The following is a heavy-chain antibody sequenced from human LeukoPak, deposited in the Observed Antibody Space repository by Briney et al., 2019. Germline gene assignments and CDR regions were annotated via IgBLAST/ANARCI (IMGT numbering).Heavy chain of an antibody. V-gene: IGHV3-23*01. CDR1: GFTFSSYA. CDR3: AKDRGMYYFDY. CDR2: IRASGSNT. Sequence: GGSLRLSRAASGFTFSSYAMTWVRQAPGKGLEWVSAIRASGSNTYYADSVQGRFTISRDNTKNTLFLQMSSLRAEDTAVYYCAKDRGMYYFDYWGQGTLVTVSS. J-gene: IGHJ4*02.